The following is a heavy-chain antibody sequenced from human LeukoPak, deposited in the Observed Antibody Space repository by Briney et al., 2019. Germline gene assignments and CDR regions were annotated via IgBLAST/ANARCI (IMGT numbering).Heavy chain of an antibody. J-gene: IGHJ6*04. CDR1: GFTLSSYA. CDR2: ISYDGSNK. V-gene: IGHV3-30*04. D-gene: IGHD1-26*01. Sequence: GGSLRLSCAASGFTLSSYAMHWVRQAPGKGLEWVAVISYDGSNKYYADSVKGRFTISRDNSKNTLYLQMSSLRAEDTAVYYCAREIRLGPYYYYGMDVRGKGTTVTVSS. CDR3: AREIRLGPYYYYGMDV.